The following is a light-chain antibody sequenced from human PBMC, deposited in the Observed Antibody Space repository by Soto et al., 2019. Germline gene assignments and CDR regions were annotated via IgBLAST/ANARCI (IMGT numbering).Light chain of an antibody. CDR2: KAS. CDR3: QQYHNDSPWT. CDR1: QSIRNY. J-gene: IGKJ1*01. Sequence: DIQMTQSPATLSASVGDRVTITCRASQSIRNYLAWYQQKPGKAPQVLIYKASNLETGVPSRFSGSGSGTEFALFISSLQPEDFATYYCQQYHNDSPWTFGQGTKVEVK. V-gene: IGKV1-5*03.